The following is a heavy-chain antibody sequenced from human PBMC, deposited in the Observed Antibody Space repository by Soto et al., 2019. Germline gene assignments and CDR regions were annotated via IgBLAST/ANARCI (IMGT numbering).Heavy chain of an antibody. CDR3: ARLQYTVVTALDI. Sequence: SETLSLTCAVYGGSFSGYFWSWIRQPPGKGLEWIGEIFHGGSTNYSPSLKSRVTISMDTSKNLLSLQLSSVTAADTAVYYCARLQYTVVTALDIWGQGTMVTVSS. CDR2: IFHGGST. V-gene: IGHV4-34*12. J-gene: IGHJ3*02. CDR1: GGSFSGYF. D-gene: IGHD2-15*01.